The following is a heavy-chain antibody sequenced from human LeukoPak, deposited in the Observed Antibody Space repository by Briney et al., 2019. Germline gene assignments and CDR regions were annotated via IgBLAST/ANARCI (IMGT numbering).Heavy chain of an antibody. CDR1: GYTFTSYD. D-gene: IGHD3-3*01. J-gene: IGHJ6*03. V-gene: IGHV1-8*03. Sequence: RASVKVSCKASGYTFTSYDINWVRQATGQGLEWMGWMNPNSGNTGYAQKFQGRVTITRNTSISTAYMELSSLRSEDTAVYYCARGKYDFWSGYYSIEYYYMDVWGKGTTVTVSS. CDR2: MNPNSGNT. CDR3: ARGKYDFWSGYYSIEYYYMDV.